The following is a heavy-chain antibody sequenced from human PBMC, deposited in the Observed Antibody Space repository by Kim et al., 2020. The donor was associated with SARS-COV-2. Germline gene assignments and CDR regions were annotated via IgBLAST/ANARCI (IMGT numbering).Heavy chain of an antibody. CDR1: GGTFSSYA. CDR3: ARMGRQQPIFDY. J-gene: IGHJ4*02. V-gene: IGHV1-69*13. CDR2: IIPIFGTA. D-gene: IGHD6-13*01. Sequence: SVKVSCKASGGTFSSYAISWVRQAPGQGLEWMGGIIPIFGTANYAQKFQGRVTITADESTSTAYMELSSLRSEDTAVYYCARMGRQQPIFDYWGQGTLVTVSS.